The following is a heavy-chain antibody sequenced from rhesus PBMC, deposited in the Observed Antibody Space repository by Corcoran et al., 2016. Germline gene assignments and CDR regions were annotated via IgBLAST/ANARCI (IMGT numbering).Heavy chain of an antibody. CDR3: VSVVVSATPLIDY. V-gene: IGHV3-54*02. D-gene: IGHD2-8*01. Sequence: EVQLVESGGGLVQPGGSLRLSCAASGFTFSSYGMHWVRQAPGKGLEWVAVISYDGSKKYYVDSVKDRFTISRDNSKNMLDLQMNNLKLEDTAVYYCVSVVVSATPLIDYWGQGVLVTVSS. J-gene: IGHJ4*01. CDR1: GFTFSSYG. CDR2: ISYDGSKK.